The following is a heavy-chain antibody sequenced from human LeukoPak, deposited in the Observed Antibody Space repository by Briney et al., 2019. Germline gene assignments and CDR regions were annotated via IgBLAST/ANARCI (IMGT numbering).Heavy chain of an antibody. CDR2: IYPGDSDT. CDR3: ARPHASGGKGCNGAYDAFDI. Sequence: GESLKISCKGSGYSFTSYWIGWVRQMPGKGLEWMGIIYPGDSDTRYSPSFQGQVTISADKSISTAYLQWSSLKASDTAMYYCARPHASGGKGCNGAYDAFDIWGQGTMVTVSS. V-gene: IGHV5-51*01. J-gene: IGHJ3*02. CDR1: GYSFTSYW. D-gene: IGHD4-23*01.